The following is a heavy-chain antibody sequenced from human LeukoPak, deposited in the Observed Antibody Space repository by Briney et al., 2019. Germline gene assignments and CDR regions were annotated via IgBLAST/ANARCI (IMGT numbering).Heavy chain of an antibody. CDR2: IRSKTYGGTT. J-gene: IGHJ4*02. D-gene: IGHD3-10*01. V-gene: IGHV3-49*04. Sequence: GGSLRLSCTTSGFTFGDYGMSWVRQAPGKGLEWVGFIRSKTYGGTTEYAASVRGRFIISRDDSKSIAYLQMNSLKTEDTAVYYCSGSFGELTFFDYWGQGTLVTVSS. CDR1: GFTFGDYG. CDR3: SGSFGELTFFDY.